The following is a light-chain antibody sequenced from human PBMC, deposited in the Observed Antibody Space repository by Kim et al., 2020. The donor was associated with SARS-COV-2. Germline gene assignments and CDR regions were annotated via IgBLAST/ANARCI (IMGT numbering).Light chain of an antibody. CDR1: SSNIGAGYD. Sequence: QSVLTQPPSVSGAPGQRVTISCTGSSSNIGAGYDVHWYQQLPGTAPKLLIYNNSNRPSGVPDRFSGSKSATSASLAITVLQAEDEADYSCQSYDSSLSGSGVFGGGTQLTVL. V-gene: IGLV1-40*01. CDR3: QSYDSSLSGSGV. CDR2: NNS. J-gene: IGLJ3*02.